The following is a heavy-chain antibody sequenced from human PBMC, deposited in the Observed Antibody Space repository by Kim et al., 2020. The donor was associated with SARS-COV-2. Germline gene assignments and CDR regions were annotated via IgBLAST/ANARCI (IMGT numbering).Heavy chain of an antibody. J-gene: IGHJ4*02. D-gene: IGHD3-10*01. Sequence: SETLSLTCTVSGGSISSGGYYWSWIRQHPGKGLEWIGYIYYSGSTYYNPSLKSRVTISVVTSKNQFSLKLSSVTAADTAVYYCARDYAMVRGVIITDRYFDYWGQGTLVTVSS. V-gene: IGHV4-31*03. CDR1: GGSISSGGYY. CDR3: ARDYAMVRGVIITDRYFDY. CDR2: IYYSGST.